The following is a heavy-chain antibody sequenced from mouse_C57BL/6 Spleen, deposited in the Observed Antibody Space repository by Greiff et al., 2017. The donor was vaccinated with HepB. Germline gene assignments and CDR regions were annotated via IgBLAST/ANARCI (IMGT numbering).Heavy chain of an antibody. CDR1: GYTFTDYN. J-gene: IGHJ2*01. CDR3: ARTIWSNYGKSFDY. V-gene: IGHV1-18*01. D-gene: IGHD2-5*01. Sequence: VQLQQSGPELVKPGASVKIPCKASGYTFTDYNMDWVKQSHGKSLEWIGDINPNNGGTIYNQKFKGKATLTVDKSSSTAYMELRSLTSEDTAVYNCARTIWSNYGKSFDYWGQGTTLTVSS. CDR2: INPNNGGT.